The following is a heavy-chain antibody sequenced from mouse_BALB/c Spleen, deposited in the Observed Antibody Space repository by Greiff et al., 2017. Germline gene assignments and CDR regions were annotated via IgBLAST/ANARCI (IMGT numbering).Heavy chain of an antibody. Sequence: EVQRVESGPGLVKPSQSLSLTCTVTGYSITSDYAWNWIRQFPGNKLEWMGYISYSGSTSYNPSLKSRISITRDTSKNQFFLQLNSVTTEDTATYYCARGDDWYFDVWGAGTTVTVSS. CDR3: ARGDDWYFDV. CDR2: ISYSGST. J-gene: IGHJ1*01. CDR1: GYSITSDYA. V-gene: IGHV3-2*02. D-gene: IGHD3-3*01.